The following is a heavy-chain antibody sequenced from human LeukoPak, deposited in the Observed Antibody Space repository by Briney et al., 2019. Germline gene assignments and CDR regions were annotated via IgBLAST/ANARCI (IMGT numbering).Heavy chain of an antibody. Sequence: SETLSLTCTVSGGSISSGSCYWSWLRQPAGKGLEWIGRIYTSGSTNYNPSLKSRVTISVDTSKNQFSLKLSSVTAADTAVYYCARADGGWYYFDYWGQGTLVTVSS. D-gene: IGHD6-19*01. CDR1: GGSISSGSCY. CDR3: ARADGGWYYFDY. V-gene: IGHV4-61*02. J-gene: IGHJ4*02. CDR2: IYTSGST.